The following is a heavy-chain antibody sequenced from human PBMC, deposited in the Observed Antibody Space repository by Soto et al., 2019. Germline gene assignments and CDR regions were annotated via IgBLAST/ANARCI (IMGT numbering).Heavy chain of an antibody. D-gene: IGHD3-22*01. CDR3: ARDERFGSSGYYFKL. J-gene: IGHJ4*02. Sequence: GASLKVTYKASGYTFTGYYMHWVRQAPGQGLEWMGWINPNSGGTNYAQKFQGRVTMARDTSISTAYMELSRLRSDDTAVYYCARDERFGSSGYYFKLWGQGTLVTVSS. V-gene: IGHV1-2*02. CDR2: INPNSGGT. CDR1: GYTFTGYY.